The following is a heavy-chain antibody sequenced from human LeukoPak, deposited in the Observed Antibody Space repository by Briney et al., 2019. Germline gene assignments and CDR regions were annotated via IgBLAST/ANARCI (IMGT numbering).Heavy chain of an antibody. CDR1: GGTFSSYA. V-gene: IGHV1-69*13. Sequence: ASVKVSCKASGGTFSSYAISWVRQAPGQGLEWMGGIIPIFGTANYAQKFQGRVTITADESTSTAYMELSSLRSEDTAVYYCARGGYYYGSGSYPTYGMDVWGQGTTVTVSS. CDR2: IIPIFGTA. J-gene: IGHJ6*02. CDR3: ARGGYYYGSGSYPTYGMDV. D-gene: IGHD3-10*01.